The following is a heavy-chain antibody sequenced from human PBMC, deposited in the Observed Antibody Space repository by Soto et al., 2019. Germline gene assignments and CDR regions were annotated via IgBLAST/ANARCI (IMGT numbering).Heavy chain of an antibody. CDR2: INAGNGNT. Sequence: GASVKVSCKASGYTLTSYAMHWVRQAPGQRLEWMGWINAGNGNTKYSQKFQGRVTITRDTSASTAYMELSSLRSEDTAVYYCARGHRIAARPSYYYYGMDVWGQGTTVTVSS. CDR1: GYTLTSYA. J-gene: IGHJ6*02. D-gene: IGHD6-6*01. V-gene: IGHV1-3*01. CDR3: ARGHRIAARPSYYYYGMDV.